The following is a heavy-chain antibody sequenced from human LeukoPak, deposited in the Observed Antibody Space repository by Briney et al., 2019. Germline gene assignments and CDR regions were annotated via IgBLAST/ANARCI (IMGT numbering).Heavy chain of an antibody. CDR2: IYHSGST. CDR3: ARDSSLMVRGVISFDI. CDR1: GGSISSSNW. V-gene: IGHV4-4*02. Sequence: SGTLSLTCAVSGGSISSSNWWSWVRQPPGKGLEWIGEIYHSGSTNYNPSLKSRATISVDKSKNQFSLKLSSVTATDTAVYYCARDSSLMVRGVISFDIWAKGQWSPSLQ. J-gene: IGHJ3*02. D-gene: IGHD3-10*01.